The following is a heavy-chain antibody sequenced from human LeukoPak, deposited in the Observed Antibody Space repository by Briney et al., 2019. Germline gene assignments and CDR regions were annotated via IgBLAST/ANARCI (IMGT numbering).Heavy chain of an antibody. CDR1: GFTFSSYA. CDR3: AEPPDYFGSGSYLRTVGGFDY. V-gene: IGHV3-23*01. Sequence: PGGSLRLSCAASGFTFSSYAMSWVRQAPGKGLEWVSAIRGSGGSTYYADSVKGRFTISRDTSKNTLYLQMNSLRAEDTAVYYCAEPPDYFGSGSYLRTVGGFDYWGQGTLVAVSS. CDR2: IRGSGGST. D-gene: IGHD3-10*01. J-gene: IGHJ4*02.